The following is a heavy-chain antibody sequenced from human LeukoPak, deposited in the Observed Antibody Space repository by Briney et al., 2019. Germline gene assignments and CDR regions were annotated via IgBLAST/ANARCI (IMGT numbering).Heavy chain of an antibody. CDR2: ISGSGGST. D-gene: IGHD4-17*01. CDR1: GFTFSSYA. CDR3: AKDRPSVLLYGGFDY. Sequence: GGSLRLSCAASGFTFSSYAMSWVRQAPGKGLEWVSAISGSGGSTYYADSVKGRFTTSRDNSKNTLYLQMNSLRAEDTAVYYCAKDRPSVLLYGGFDYWGQGTLVTVSS. J-gene: IGHJ4*02. V-gene: IGHV3-23*01.